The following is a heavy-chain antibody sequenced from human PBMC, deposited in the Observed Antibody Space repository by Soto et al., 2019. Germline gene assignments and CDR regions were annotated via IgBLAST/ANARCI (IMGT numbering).Heavy chain of an antibody. Sequence: QVQLLESGGGVVQPGRSLRLSCVASGFTLTNNGMHWLRQAPGQGLEWVAVIPPDGSSKYYGDSVRGRFTISRDNSKKTLFLEMNSQRSEDTAAYYCAKDRGLAESGRWSHYYYGMDVWGQGTTVTVSS. D-gene: IGHD1-26*01. V-gene: IGHV3-30*18. CDR1: GFTLTNNG. J-gene: IGHJ6*02. CDR3: AKDRGLAESGRWSHYYYGMDV. CDR2: IPPDGSSK.